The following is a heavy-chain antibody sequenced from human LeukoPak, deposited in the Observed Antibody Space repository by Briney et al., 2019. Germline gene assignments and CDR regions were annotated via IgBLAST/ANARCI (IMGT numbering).Heavy chain of an antibody. CDR2: IYHSGST. Sequence: SQTLSLTCTVSGGSISSGGYYWSWIRQPPGKGLEWIGYIYHSGSTYYNPSLKSRVTISVDTSKNQFSLKLSPVTAADTAVYFCAIGRGFTGRLFEPRGQGTLVTVSS. D-gene: IGHD1-1*01. CDR3: AIGRGFTGRLFEP. J-gene: IGHJ5*02. CDR1: GGSISSGGYY. V-gene: IGHV4-30-2*05.